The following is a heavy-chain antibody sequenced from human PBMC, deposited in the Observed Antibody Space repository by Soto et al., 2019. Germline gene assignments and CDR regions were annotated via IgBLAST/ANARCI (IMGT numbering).Heavy chain of an antibody. CDR3: MSYDFWSGYSDY. J-gene: IGHJ4*02. Sequence: EVQLVESGGGLVQPGGSLRLSCAVSGFTVSSTYMSWVRQAPGKGLEWVSIFYTGGSTYYSDSVKGRFTISRDNPRSALYLQMNSVREEDTTVYYCMSYDFWSGYSDYWGQGTRVTVSS. CDR2: FYTGGST. V-gene: IGHV3-66*01. CDR1: GFTVSSTY. D-gene: IGHD3-3*01.